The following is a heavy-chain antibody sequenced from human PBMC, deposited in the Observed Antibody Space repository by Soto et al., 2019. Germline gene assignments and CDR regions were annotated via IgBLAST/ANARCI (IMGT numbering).Heavy chain of an antibody. CDR3: ARETDGSSWLGGY. Sequence: EVQLVESGGGLVKPGGSLRLSCAGSGFTFSSYTMNWVRQAPGKGLEWVSSISSSSSYVYYADSVKGRFPISRDNAKNSLYLQRNSRRAEDTAVYYWARETDGSSWLGGYWGQGTLVTVSS. CDR2: ISSSSSYV. J-gene: IGHJ4*02. CDR1: GFTFSSYT. V-gene: IGHV3-21*01. D-gene: IGHD6-13*01.